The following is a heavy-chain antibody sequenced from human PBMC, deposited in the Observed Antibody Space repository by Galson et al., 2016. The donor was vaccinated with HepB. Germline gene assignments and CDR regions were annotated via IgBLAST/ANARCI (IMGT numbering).Heavy chain of an antibody. D-gene: IGHD1-26*01. Sequence: SVKVSCKASGGTFSTYSISWVRQAPGQGLEWMGRIIPILGIANYAQKFQGRVTITADKSTSTAYMELSSLRSEDTAVFYCATHVSVSEGELHRWYYYGMDVWGKGTTVTVAS. J-gene: IGHJ6*04. V-gene: IGHV1-69*02. CDR3: ATHVSVSEGELHRWYYYGMDV. CDR1: GGTFSTYS. CDR2: IIPILGIA.